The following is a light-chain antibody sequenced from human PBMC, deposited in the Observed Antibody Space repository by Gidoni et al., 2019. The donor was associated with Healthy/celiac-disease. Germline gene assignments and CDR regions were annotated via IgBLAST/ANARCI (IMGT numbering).Light chain of an antibody. V-gene: IGKV3-15*01. CDR1: QSVRCT. J-gene: IGKJ1*01. CDR2: GAS. CDR3: QQYNNWPRT. Sequence: EIVMTQSPATLSVSPGERATLSCRASQSVRCTLAWYQQKPGKAPRLLIYGASTRATGIPARFSGSGSGTEFTLTISSLQSEDFAVYYCQQYNNWPRTFXXXTKVEIK.